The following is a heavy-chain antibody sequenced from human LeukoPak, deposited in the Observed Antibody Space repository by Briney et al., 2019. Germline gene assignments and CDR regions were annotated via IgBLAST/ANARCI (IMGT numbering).Heavy chain of an antibody. J-gene: IGHJ4*02. D-gene: IGHD5-12*01. CDR3: AREYTGYDAY. Sequence: GGSLRLSCAASGFTFSSYWMHWVRQAPGKGLVWVSRISTDGSSTGYADSVKGRFTISRDTAKNTLFLQMNSLRAEDTAVYYCAREYTGYDAYWGQGTLVTVSS. CDR1: GFTFSSYW. CDR2: ISTDGSST. V-gene: IGHV3-74*01.